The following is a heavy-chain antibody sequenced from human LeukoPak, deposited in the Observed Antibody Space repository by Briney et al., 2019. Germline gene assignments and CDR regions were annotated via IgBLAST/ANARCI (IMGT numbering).Heavy chain of an antibody. Sequence: GGSLRLSCAASGFTFSSYGMHWVRQAPGKWLEWVAVISSDGSNKYYADSVKGLFTTTRDNSKNTLYLQMNSLRAEDTAVYYCAKDLNHSRNSGWYPSYYYGMDVWGQGTTVTVSS. CDR3: AKDLNHSRNSGWYPSYYYGMDV. CDR1: GFTFSSYG. V-gene: IGHV3-30*18. J-gene: IGHJ6*02. CDR2: ISSDGSNK. D-gene: IGHD6-19*01.